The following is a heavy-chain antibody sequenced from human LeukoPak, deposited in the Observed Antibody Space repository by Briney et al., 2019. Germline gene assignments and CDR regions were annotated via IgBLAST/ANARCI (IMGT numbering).Heavy chain of an antibody. CDR2: IRHDESNK. Sequence: GRSQRSYCRASGYTFSSYGVLWIRQAPGTGGAWVAFIRHDESNKICARSVKGRFTIARDNSKNTLYLQMNSLRIEDTAVYFCAIDTIGSCDYRSQGTLVTVSS. CDR1: GYTFSSYG. CDR3: AIDTIGSCDY. J-gene: IGHJ4*02. V-gene: IGHV3-30*02. D-gene: IGHD1-26*01.